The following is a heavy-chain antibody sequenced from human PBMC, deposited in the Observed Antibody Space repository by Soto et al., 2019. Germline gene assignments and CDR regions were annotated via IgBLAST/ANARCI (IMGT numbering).Heavy chain of an antibody. J-gene: IGHJ4*02. CDR1: GGSISSSNW. Sequence: QVQLQESGPGLVKPSGTLSLTCAVSGGSISSSNWWSWVRQPPGKGLEWIGEIYHSGSTNYNPSLKSRVTISVDKSKNQFSLKLSSVTAADTAVYYCARGGPDSSSWYGYYFDYWGQGTLVTVSS. D-gene: IGHD6-13*01. V-gene: IGHV4-4*02. CDR2: IYHSGST. CDR3: ARGGPDSSSWYGYYFDY.